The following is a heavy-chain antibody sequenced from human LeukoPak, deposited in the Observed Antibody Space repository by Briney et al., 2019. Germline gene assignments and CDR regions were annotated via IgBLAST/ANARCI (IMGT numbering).Heavy chain of an antibody. CDR2: FDPEDGET. CDR1: GYTLTELS. CDR3: ARVRSRYYYDSSANPIDY. Sequence: ASVKVSCKVSGYTLTELSMHWVRQAPGKGLEWMGGFDPEDGETIYAQKFQGRVTMTEDTSTDTAYMELSSLRAEDTAVYYCARVRSRYYYDSSANPIDYWGQGTLVTVSS. V-gene: IGHV1-24*01. J-gene: IGHJ4*02. D-gene: IGHD3-22*01.